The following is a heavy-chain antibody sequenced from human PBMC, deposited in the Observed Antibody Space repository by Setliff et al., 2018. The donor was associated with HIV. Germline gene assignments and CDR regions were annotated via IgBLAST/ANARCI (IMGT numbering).Heavy chain of an antibody. CDR3: ARIPNHSSGFDY. Sequence: SVKVSCMASGGTFRSHEISWVRQAPGQGLEWMGGIVPILNTGNYAPKFQGRVTITADESTTTAYMELSSLRSEDTAVYYCARIPNHSSGFDYWGQGTPVTVSS. D-gene: IGHD3-22*01. CDR1: GGTFRSHE. V-gene: IGHV1-69*13. CDR2: IVPILNTG. J-gene: IGHJ4*02.